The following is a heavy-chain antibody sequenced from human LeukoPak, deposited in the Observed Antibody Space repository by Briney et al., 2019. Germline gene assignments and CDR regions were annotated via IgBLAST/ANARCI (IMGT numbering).Heavy chain of an antibody. Sequence: SVKVSCKASGYIFPSYGISWVRQAPGQGLEWMGGITPIFATPSYAQKFQGRVTITADESTSTAYMVLSSLRSEDTAVYYCARGAYCSGGSCYGHFDYWGQGTLVTVSS. CDR2: ITPIFATP. CDR1: GYIFPSYG. V-gene: IGHV1-69*13. D-gene: IGHD2-15*01. J-gene: IGHJ4*02. CDR3: ARGAYCSGGSCYGHFDY.